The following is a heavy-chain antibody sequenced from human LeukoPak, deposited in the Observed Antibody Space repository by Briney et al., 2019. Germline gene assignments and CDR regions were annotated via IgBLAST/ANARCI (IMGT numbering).Heavy chain of an antibody. V-gene: IGHV3-23*01. CDR1: GFSFRGYS. J-gene: IGHJ4*02. D-gene: IGHD3-10*01. CDR2: ISGSGGAI. CDR3: AKNSGSSSFGSEIPD. Sequence: GGSLRLSCAASGFSFRGYSMCWVRQAPGKGLEWVSVISGSGGAIYYADSVKGRFTISRDNSKNTLYLQMNSLRVEDTAVYYCAKNSGSSSFGSEIPDWGQGTLVTVSS.